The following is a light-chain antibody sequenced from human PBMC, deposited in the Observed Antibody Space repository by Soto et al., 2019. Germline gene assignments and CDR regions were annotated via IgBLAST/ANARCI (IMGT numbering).Light chain of an antibody. J-gene: IGLJ1*01. V-gene: IGLV1-40*01. CDR3: QSYDSSLENV. CDR2: GNS. CDR1: SSNIGAGYD. Sequence: QSVLTQPPSVSGAPGQRVTISCTGSSSNIGAGYDVHWYQQLPGTAPKLLIYGNSNRPSGVPDRFSGSKSGTSASLAITGLQAEDEADYYCQSYDSSLENVFVTGTKVTVL.